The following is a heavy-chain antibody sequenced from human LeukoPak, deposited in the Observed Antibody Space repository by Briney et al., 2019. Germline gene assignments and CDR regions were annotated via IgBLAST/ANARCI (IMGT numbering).Heavy chain of an antibody. V-gene: IGHV3-53*01. CDR3: AGHQRDSSAYYYMDY. CDR1: GFTVSSTY. D-gene: IGHD3-22*01. J-gene: IGHJ4*02. CDR2: IYTGGTT. Sequence: GGSLRLSCAASGFTVSSTYMRWVRQAPGKGLEWVSIIYTGGTTHHADSVKGRFTISRDISKNTLYLQMNSLRAEDTAVYYCAGHQRDSSAYYYMDYWGQGTLVTVSS.